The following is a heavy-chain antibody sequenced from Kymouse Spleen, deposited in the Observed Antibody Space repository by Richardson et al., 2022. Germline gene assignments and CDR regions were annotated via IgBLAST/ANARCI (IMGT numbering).Heavy chain of an antibody. CDR2: IWYDGSNK. J-gene: IGHJ6*02. Sequence: QVQLVESGGGVVQPGRSLRLSCAASGFTFSSYGMHWVRQAPGKGLEWVAVIWYDGSNKYYADSVKGRFTISRDNSKNTLYLQMNSLRAEDTAVYYCARITMVRGVSDYYYGMDVWGQGTTVTVSS. CDR3: ARITMVRGVSDYYYGMDV. D-gene: IGHD3-10*01. V-gene: IGHV3-33*01. CDR1: GFTFSSYG.